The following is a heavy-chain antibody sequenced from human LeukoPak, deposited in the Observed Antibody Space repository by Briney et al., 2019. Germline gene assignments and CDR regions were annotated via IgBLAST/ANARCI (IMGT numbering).Heavy chain of an antibody. CDR1: GYSFTSYW. D-gene: IGHD3-22*01. J-gene: IGHJ4*02. V-gene: IGHV5-51*01. CDR3: ASSNVYYDSSGFFDY. Sequence: GESLKISCKGSGYSFTSYWIGWVRQMPGKGLERMGIIYPGDSDTRYSPSFQGQVTISADKSISTAYLQWSSLKASDTAMYYCASSNVYYDSSGFFDYWGQGTLVTVSS. CDR2: IYPGDSDT.